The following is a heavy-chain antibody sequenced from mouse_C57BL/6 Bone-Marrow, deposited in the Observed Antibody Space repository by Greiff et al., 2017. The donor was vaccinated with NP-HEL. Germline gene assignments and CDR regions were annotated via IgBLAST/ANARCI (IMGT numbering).Heavy chain of an antibody. CDR1: GFDFSRYW. CDR3: ATYGNHWYFDV. V-gene: IGHV4-1*02. CDR2: INPDSSTI. J-gene: IGHJ1*01. D-gene: IGHD2-1*01. Sequence: EVQLQQSGGGLVQPGGSLKLSCAASGFDFSRYWMSWVRQAPGKGLEWIGEINPDSSTINYMPSLKDKFIISRDNAKNTLYLQMSKVRSEDTALYYCATYGNHWYFDVWGAGTTVTVSS.